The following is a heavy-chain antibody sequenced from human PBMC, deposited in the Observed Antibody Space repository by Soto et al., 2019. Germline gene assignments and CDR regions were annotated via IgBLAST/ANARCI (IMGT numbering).Heavy chain of an antibody. CDR3: ARDLGYCSSTSCPTLENWFDP. CDR2: IYHSGST. J-gene: IGHJ5*02. Sequence: SETLSLTCAVSGGSISSSNWWSWVRQPPGKGLEWIGEIYHSGSTNYNPSLKSRVTIPVDKSKNQFSLKLSSVTAADTAVYYCARDLGYCSSTSCPTLENWFDPWGQGTLVTVSS. CDR1: GGSISSSNW. D-gene: IGHD2-2*01. V-gene: IGHV4-4*02.